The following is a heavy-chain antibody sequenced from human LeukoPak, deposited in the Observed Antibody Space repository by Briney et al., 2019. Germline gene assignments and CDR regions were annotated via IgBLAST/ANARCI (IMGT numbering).Heavy chain of an antibody. Sequence: PSETLSLTCTVSGGSISNYYWSWLRQPPGKGLEWIGYIYYSGSTNYNPSLKSRVTISVHTSKNQFSLKLSSVTAAGTAVYYCARGRALYDSSACHMWRQGTMVTVSS. D-gene: IGHD3-22*01. J-gene: IGHJ3*02. CDR1: GGSISNYY. CDR3: ARGRALYDSSACHM. V-gene: IGHV4-59*01. CDR2: IYYSGST.